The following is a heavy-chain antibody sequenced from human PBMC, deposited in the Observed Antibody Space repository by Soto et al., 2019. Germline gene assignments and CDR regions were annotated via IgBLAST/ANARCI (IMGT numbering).Heavy chain of an antibody. D-gene: IGHD2-21*02. V-gene: IGHV4-4*07. CDR3: ATDQGVVVTADTWFDP. Sequence: ILSLTCTVSGGSITDYPWVWIRQPAGKGLEWIGRIFSSGSTNYNPSLKGRITMSLDTSKNQFSLKLNSATATDTAVYFCATDQGVVVTADTWFDPWGQGILVTVYS. CDR1: GGSITDYP. J-gene: IGHJ5*02. CDR2: IFSSGST.